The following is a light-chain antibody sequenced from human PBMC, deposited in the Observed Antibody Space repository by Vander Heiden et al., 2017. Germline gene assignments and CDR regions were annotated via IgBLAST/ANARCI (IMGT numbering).Light chain of an antibody. J-gene: IGLJ2*01. CDR2: DVT. CDR3: SSYTSSSALKVI. Sequence: QSALTQPASVSGSPGQSSTISCTGTSSDIGGYNYVSWYEQHPGKVPKLIIYDVTKRPSGVSNRFSGSKSGNTASLTISGLQAEDEAVYYCSSYTSSSALKVIFGGGTKLTVL. CDR1: SSDIGGYNY. V-gene: IGLV2-14*03.